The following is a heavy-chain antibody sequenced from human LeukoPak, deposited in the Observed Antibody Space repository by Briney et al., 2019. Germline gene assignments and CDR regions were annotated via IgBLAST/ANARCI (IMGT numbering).Heavy chain of an antibody. Sequence: SETLSLTCAVYGGSFSGYYWSWIRQPPGKGLEWIGEINHSGSTNYNPSLKSRVTISVDTSKNQFSLKLSSVTAADTAVYYCARGLAAMDYYFDYWGQGTLVTVSS. CDR1: GGSFSGYY. D-gene: IGHD5-18*01. V-gene: IGHV4-34*01. CDR2: INHSGST. CDR3: ARGLAAMDYYFDY. J-gene: IGHJ4*02.